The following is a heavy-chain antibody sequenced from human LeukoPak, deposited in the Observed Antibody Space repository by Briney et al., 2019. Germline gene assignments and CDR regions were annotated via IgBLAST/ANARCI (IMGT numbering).Heavy chain of an antibody. V-gene: IGHV3-74*01. D-gene: IGHD6-13*01. CDR1: GFTFSYYW. Sequence: PGGSLRLSCAASGFTFSYYWMHWVRQAPGKGLVWVSRINSDGSSTRYADSVKGRFTISRDNAKNTLYLQMNSLRAEDTAVYYCAMGGSSSWHQYSQHWGQGTLVTVSS. CDR2: INSDGSST. CDR3: AMGGSSSWHQYSQH. J-gene: IGHJ1*01.